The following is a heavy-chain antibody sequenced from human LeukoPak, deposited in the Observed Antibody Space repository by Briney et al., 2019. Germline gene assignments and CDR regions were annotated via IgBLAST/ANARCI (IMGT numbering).Heavy chain of an antibody. D-gene: IGHD1-26*01. CDR3: AKFRTGATYFDY. CDR1: GFTFSSYS. Sequence: PGGSLRLSCAVSGFTFSSYSMNWVRQAPRKGLEWVSYITSGSSTIYYADSVKGRFTISRDNAKNSLYLQMSSLRAEDTAVYYCAKFRTGATYFDYWGQGTLVTVSS. CDR2: ITSGSSTI. J-gene: IGHJ4*02. V-gene: IGHV3-48*01.